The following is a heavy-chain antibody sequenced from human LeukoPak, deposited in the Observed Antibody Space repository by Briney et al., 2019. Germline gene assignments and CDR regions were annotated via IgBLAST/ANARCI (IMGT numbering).Heavy chain of an antibody. D-gene: IGHD3-22*01. V-gene: IGHV4-59*08. CDR3: ARHLGYYDSSGYYRDAFDI. Sequence: SETLSLTCTVSGGSISTYYWTWIRQPPGKGLEWIAYIHDSGSTNYNPSLKSRVTISVDTSKNQFSLKLSSVTAADTAVYYCARHLGYYDSSGYYRDAFDIWGQGTMVTVSS. CDR1: GGSISTYY. CDR2: IHDSGST. J-gene: IGHJ3*02.